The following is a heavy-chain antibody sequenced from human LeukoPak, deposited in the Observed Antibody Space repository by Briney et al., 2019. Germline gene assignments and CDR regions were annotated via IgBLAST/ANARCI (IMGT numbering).Heavy chain of an antibody. CDR2: INAGNGNT. V-gene: IGHV1-3*01. CDR1: GYTFTRYV. D-gene: IGHD6-13*01. CDR3: ASGESNSWYNY. Sequence: ASVKVSCKASGYTFTRYVMHWVRQAPGQRLEWMGWINAGNGNTKYSQKFQGRVIITRDTSASTAYMELSSLRSEDTAVYYCASGESNSWYNYWGQGTLVTVSS. J-gene: IGHJ4*02.